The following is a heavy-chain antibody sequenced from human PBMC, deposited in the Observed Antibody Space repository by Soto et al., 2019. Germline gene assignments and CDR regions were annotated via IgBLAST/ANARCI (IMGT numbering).Heavy chain of an antibody. CDR3: ARDGARYSAESFHH. J-gene: IGHJ1*01. Sequence: ASVKVSCKASGYTFSDFAIHWVRQAPGQSLEWMGWINAGYGNTKSSQKFQDRVTITRDTSASTAYMELFSLTSEDTAMYYCARDGARYSAESFHHWGQGTLVTVSS. V-gene: IGHV1-3*01. CDR2: INAGYGNT. D-gene: IGHD1-1*01. CDR1: GYTFSDFA.